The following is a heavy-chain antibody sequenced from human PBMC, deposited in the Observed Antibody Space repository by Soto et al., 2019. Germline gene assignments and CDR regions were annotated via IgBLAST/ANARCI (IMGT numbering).Heavy chain of an antibody. CDR3: ARVLNYDFWSGLYYYYGMDV. CDR1: GFTFSSYG. Sequence: QVQLVESGGGVVQPGRSLRLSCAASGFTFSSYGMHWVRQAPGKGLEWVAVIWYDGSNKYYADSVKGRFTISRDNSKNTLYLQMNSLRAEDTAVYYCARVLNYDFWSGLYYYYGMDVWGQGTTVTVSS. V-gene: IGHV3-33*01. J-gene: IGHJ6*02. D-gene: IGHD3-3*01. CDR2: IWYDGSNK.